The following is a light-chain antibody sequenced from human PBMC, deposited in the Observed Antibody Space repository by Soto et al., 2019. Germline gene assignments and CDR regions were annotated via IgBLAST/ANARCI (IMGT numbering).Light chain of an antibody. J-gene: IGKJ2*01. CDR3: QQYNSYSPDT. CDR1: QSISSW. CDR2: DAS. V-gene: IGKV1-5*01. Sequence: DIQMTQSPSTLSASVGDRVTITCRASQSISSWLAWYQQKPGKAPKLLIYDASSLESGVPSRFSGSGSGTEFTLTISSLQPDEFANYYCQQYNSYSPDTFGQGTKLEIK.